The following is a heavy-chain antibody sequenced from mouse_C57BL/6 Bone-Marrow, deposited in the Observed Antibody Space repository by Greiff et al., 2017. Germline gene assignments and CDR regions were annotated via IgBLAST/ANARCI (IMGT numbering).Heavy chain of an antibody. CDR1: GYSITSGYY. Sequence: ESGPGLVKPSQSLSLTCSVTGYSITSGYYWNWIRQFPGNKLEWMGYISYDGSNNYNPSHKNRISITRDTSKNQFFLKLNSVTTEDTATYYCAREKVYYGNYLYAMDYWGQGTSVTVSS. V-gene: IGHV3-6*01. D-gene: IGHD2-1*01. CDR3: AREKVYYGNYLYAMDY. CDR2: ISYDGSN. J-gene: IGHJ4*01.